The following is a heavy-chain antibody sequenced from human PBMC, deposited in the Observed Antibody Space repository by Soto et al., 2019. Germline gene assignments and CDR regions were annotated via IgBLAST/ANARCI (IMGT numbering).Heavy chain of an antibody. CDR3: ARDLDGSGSYYPNYYYYYGMDV. CDR1: GYTFTSYY. V-gene: IGHV1-46*01. CDR2: INPSGGST. D-gene: IGHD3-10*01. Sequence: ASVKVSCKASGYTFTSYYMHWVRQAPGQGLEWMGIINPSGGSTSYAQKFQGRVTMTRDTSTSTVYMELSSLRSEDTAVYYCARDLDGSGSYYPNYYYYYGMDVWGQGTTVTVSS. J-gene: IGHJ6*02.